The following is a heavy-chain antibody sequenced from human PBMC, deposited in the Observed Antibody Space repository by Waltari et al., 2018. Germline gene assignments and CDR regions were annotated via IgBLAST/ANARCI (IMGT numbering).Heavy chain of an antibody. J-gene: IGHJ6*02. V-gene: IGHV4-59*01. Sequence: QVQLQESGPGLVKPSETLSLTCTVSGGSISSYYWSWIRQPPGKGLEWIGYIYYSGSTNYNPSLKSRVTRSVDTAKNQFSLKLSSVTAADTAVYYCARNFYCSSTSCYTGGLLYYYYGMDVWGQGTTVTVSS. CDR3: ARNFYCSSTSCYTGGLLYYYYGMDV. CDR1: GGSISSYY. D-gene: IGHD2-2*02. CDR2: IYYSGST.